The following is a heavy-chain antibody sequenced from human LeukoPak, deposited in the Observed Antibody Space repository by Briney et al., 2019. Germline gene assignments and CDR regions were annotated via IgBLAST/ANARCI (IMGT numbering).Heavy chain of an antibody. V-gene: IGHV1-46*01. J-gene: IGHJ4*02. Sequence: ASVKVSCKASGYTFTSYYMHWVRQAPGQGLEWMGIINPSGGSTSYAQKFQGRVTMTRDTSTSTVYMELSSLRSEDTAVYYCARDRTTVTTSPNDLDYWGQGTLVTVSS. CDR1: GYTFTSYY. CDR3: ARDRTTVTTSPNDLDY. CDR2: INPSGGST. D-gene: IGHD4-17*01.